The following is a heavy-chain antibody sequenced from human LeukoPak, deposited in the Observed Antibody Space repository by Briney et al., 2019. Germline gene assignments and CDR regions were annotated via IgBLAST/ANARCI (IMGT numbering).Heavy chain of an antibody. CDR2: ISSSSSYI. CDR3: ARDKWGIAVAAFDY. CDR1: GFTFSSYS. J-gene: IGHJ4*02. D-gene: IGHD6-19*01. Sequence: PGGSLRLSYAASGFTFSSYSMNWVRQAPGKGLEWVSSISSSSSYIYYADSVKGRFTISRDNAKNSLYLQMNSLRAEDTAVYYCARDKWGIAVAAFDYWGQGTLVTVSS. V-gene: IGHV3-21*01.